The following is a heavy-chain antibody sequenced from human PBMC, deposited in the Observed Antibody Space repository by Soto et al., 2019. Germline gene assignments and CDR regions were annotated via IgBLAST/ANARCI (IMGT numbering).Heavy chain of an antibody. Sequence: SVKVSCKASGGTFSSYAISWVRQAPGQGLEWMGGIIPIFGTANYAQKFQGRVTITADESTSTAYMELSSLRSEDTAVYYCARGLRYFDWLRPVDYYYYGMDVWGQGTTVTVSS. J-gene: IGHJ6*02. CDR1: GGTFSSYA. V-gene: IGHV1-69*13. CDR3: ARGLRYFDWLRPVDYYYYGMDV. D-gene: IGHD3-9*01. CDR2: IIPIFGTA.